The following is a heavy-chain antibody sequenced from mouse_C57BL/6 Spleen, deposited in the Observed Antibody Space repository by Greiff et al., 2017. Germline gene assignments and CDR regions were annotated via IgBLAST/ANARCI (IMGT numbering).Heavy chain of an antibody. D-gene: IGHD2-4*01. V-gene: IGHV1-52*01. Sequence: QVHVKQPGAELVRPGSSVKLSCKASGYTFTSYWMHWVKQRPIQGLEWIGNIDPSDSETHSNQKFKDKATLTVDKSSSTAYMQLSSLTSEDSAVYYCAREGYDYDGAWFAYWGQGTLVTVSA. CDR1: GYTFTSYW. CDR3: AREGYDYDGAWFAY. J-gene: IGHJ3*01. CDR2: IDPSDSET.